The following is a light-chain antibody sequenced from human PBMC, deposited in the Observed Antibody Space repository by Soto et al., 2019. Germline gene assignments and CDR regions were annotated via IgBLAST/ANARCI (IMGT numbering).Light chain of an antibody. CDR3: QSYDSRLSGYV. J-gene: IGLJ1*01. CDR2: DDN. CDR1: SSNIGAGSA. V-gene: IGLV1-40*01. Sequence: QSALTQPPSVSGAPGKRVTISCTGSSSNIGAGSAVHWYQQLPGTAPKLLMCDDNSRPSGVPDRFSASKSGTSASLAITGLQAEDEADYYCQSYDSRLSGYVFGSGTKLTVL.